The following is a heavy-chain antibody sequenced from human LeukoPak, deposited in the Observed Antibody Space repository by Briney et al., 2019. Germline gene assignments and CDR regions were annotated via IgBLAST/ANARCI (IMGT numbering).Heavy chain of an antibody. V-gene: IGHV3-15*01. D-gene: IGHD4-17*01. CDR3: TTKKRTTVTTSDY. CDR2: IKSKTDGGTT. CDR1: GFTFSNAW. J-gene: IGHJ4*02. Sequence: NAGGSLRLSCAASGFTFSNAWMSWVRQAPGKGLEWVGRIKSKTDGGTTDYAAPVKGRFTISRDDSKNTLYLQMNSLKTEDTAVYYCTTKKRTTVTTSDYWGQGTLVTVSS.